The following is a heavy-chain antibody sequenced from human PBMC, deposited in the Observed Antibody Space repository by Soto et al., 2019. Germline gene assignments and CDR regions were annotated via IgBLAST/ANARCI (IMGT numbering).Heavy chain of an antibody. CDR2: MNPGSGDT. D-gene: IGHD3-16*01. J-gene: IGHJ5*02. Sequence: GASVKVSCKASGYTFTSYGISWVRQATGQGLEWMGWMNPGSGDTGYAQKFQGRVTMTRDISIATAYMELSSLRSDDTAIYYCARMATFGSLNWFDPWGQGTLVTVSS. CDR3: ARMATFGSLNWFDP. V-gene: IGHV1-8*02. CDR1: GYTFTSYG.